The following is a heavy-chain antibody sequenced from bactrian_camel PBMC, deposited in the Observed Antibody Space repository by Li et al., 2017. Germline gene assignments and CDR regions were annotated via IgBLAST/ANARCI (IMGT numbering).Heavy chain of an antibody. CDR2: ITSDGII. Sequence: HVQLVESGGGSVQAGGSLKLSCAPSKYAVSMYCMGWFRQAPGKEREGVASITSDGIISYADSVQGRFTIDLDLAKNTLHLQMSSLEPEDSALYYCAAGTGPTGAKVWGGCWYNHWGQGTQVTVS. CDR1: KYAVSMYC. CDR3: AAGTGPTGAKVWGGCWYNH. J-gene: IGHJ4*01. D-gene: IGHD3*01. V-gene: IGHV3S53*01.